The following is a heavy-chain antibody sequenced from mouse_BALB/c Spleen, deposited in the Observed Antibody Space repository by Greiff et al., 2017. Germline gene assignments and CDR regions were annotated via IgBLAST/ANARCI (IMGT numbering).Heavy chain of an antibody. CDR2: ISDGGSYT. D-gene: IGHD2-4*01. V-gene: IGHV5-4*02. Sequence: EVKLQESGGGLVKPGGSLKLSCAASGFTFSDYYMYWVRQTPEKRLEWVATISDGGSYTYYPDSVKGRFTISRDNAKNNLYLQMSSLKSEDTAMYYCARRGKITTEAMDYWGQGTSVTVSS. CDR3: ARRGKITTEAMDY. CDR1: GFTFSDYY. J-gene: IGHJ4*01.